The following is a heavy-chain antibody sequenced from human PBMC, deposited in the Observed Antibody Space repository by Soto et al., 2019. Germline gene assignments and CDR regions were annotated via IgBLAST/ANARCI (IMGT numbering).Heavy chain of an antibody. CDR2: IFPSDSDT. V-gene: IGHV5-51*01. Sequence: GESLKISCRTSGYRFSSYWIAWVRQMPGKGLEWMGIIFPSDSDTRYSPSFQGQVTISADRSTSTVFLQWASLKASDTAVYFCARKDKSGYFNWFDPWGQGTLVTVSS. J-gene: IGHJ5*02. CDR1: GYRFSSYW. CDR3: ARKDKSGYFNWFDP. D-gene: IGHD3-22*01.